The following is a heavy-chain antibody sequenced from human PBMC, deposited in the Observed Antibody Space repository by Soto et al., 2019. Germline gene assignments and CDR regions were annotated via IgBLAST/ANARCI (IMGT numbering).Heavy chain of an antibody. CDR3: AGQPNDQEDYYNGMEV. J-gene: IGHJ6*02. CDR1: GGAFIRYG. V-gene: IGHV1-69*06. Sequence: QVQLVQSGAEVKKPGSSVKVSCTASGGAFIRYGISWVRQAPGQGLEWMGGIIPIFGSPNYAQRFKGRVTVSADISTNTAYMTLSSLKSEDTAVYYCAGQPNDQEDYYNGMEVWGQGTRVTVSS. D-gene: IGHD2-8*01. CDR2: IIPIFGSP.